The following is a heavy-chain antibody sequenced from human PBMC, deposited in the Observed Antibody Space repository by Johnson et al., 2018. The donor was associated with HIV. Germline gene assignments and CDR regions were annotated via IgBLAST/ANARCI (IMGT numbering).Heavy chain of an antibody. CDR3: AKDLYRRSSYYDSSGYYADAFDI. V-gene: IGHV3-30*04. J-gene: IGHJ3*02. CDR1: GFTFSSYA. Sequence: QVQLVESGGGVVQPGRSLRLSCAASGFTFSSYAMHWVRQAPGKGLEWVAVILYDGSNKYYTDSVKGRFTISRDNSKNTLYLQMNSLRAEDTAVYYCAKDLYRRSSYYDSSGYYADAFDIWGQGTMVTVSS. D-gene: IGHD3-22*01. CDR2: ILYDGSNK.